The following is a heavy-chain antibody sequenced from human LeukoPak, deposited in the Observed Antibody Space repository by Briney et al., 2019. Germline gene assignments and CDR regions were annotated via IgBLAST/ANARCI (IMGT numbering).Heavy chain of an antibody. Sequence: GRSLRLSCAASGFTFSSYGMHWVRQAPGKGLEWVAVIWYDGSNKYYADSVKGRFTISRDNSKNTLYLQMNSLRAEDTAVYYCAREGHSSSWYFDYWGQGTLVTVSS. D-gene: IGHD6-13*01. J-gene: IGHJ4*02. CDR3: AREGHSSSWYFDY. CDR1: GFTFSSYG. V-gene: IGHV3-33*01. CDR2: IWYDGSNK.